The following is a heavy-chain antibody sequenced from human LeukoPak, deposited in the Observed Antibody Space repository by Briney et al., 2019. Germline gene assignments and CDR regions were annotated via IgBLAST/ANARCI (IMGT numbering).Heavy chain of an antibody. Sequence: GASVKVSCKASGGTFISYAISWVRQAPGQGLEWMGWISAYNGNTNYAQKLQGRVTMTTDTSTSTAYMELRSLRSDDTAVYYCARAWKGYHYYGSGSYYDYWGQGTLVTVSS. D-gene: IGHD3-10*01. J-gene: IGHJ4*02. CDR2: ISAYNGNT. V-gene: IGHV1-18*01. CDR1: GGTFISYA. CDR3: ARAWKGYHYYGSGSYYDY.